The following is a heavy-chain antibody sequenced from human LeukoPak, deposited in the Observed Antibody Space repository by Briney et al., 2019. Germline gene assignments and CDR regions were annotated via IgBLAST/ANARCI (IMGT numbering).Heavy chain of an antibody. D-gene: IGHD3-10*01. J-gene: IGHJ4*02. Sequence: ASVKVSCKASGYTFTSYGISWVRQAPGQGLEWMGWISAYNGNTNYAQKLQGRVTMTTDTSTSTAYMELRSLRSDETAVYYCARDPPLWFGELSHVAYFDYWGQGTLVTVSS. CDR3: ARDPPLWFGELSHVAYFDY. CDR2: ISAYNGNT. V-gene: IGHV1-18*01. CDR1: GYTFTSYG.